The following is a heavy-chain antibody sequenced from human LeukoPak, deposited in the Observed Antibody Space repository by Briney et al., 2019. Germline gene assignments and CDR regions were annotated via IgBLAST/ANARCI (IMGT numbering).Heavy chain of an antibody. Sequence: GGSLRLSCAASGFTFNSYNMNWVRQAPGKGLEWVSPISSGSSYIYYADSVKGRFTISRDNSKNSLFLQMNRLRVEDTAMYYCTRLSAMLRGPEPIYYFDSWGQGTLVTVSS. CDR2: ISSGSSYI. CDR3: TRLSAMLRGPEPIYYFDS. D-gene: IGHD1-14*01. CDR1: GFTFNSYN. V-gene: IGHV3-21*01. J-gene: IGHJ4*02.